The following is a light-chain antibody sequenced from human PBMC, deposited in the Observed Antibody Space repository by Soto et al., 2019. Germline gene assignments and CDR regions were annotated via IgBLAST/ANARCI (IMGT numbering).Light chain of an antibody. V-gene: IGKV3-20*01. CDR2: GAS. CDR1: QSVSSSY. Sequence: EIVLTQSPGTLSLSPGERATLSCRASQSVSSSYLAWYQQKPGQAPRLVIHGASSRATGIPDRFSGSGSGKDFNLTISRLEPEDFAVYYCQQYGSSPLVTFGQGTRLEIK. J-gene: IGKJ5*01. CDR3: QQYGSSPLVT.